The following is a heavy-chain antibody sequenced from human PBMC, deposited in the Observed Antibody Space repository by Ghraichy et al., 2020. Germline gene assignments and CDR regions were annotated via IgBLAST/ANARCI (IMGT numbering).Heavy chain of an antibody. D-gene: IGHD6-6*01. Sequence: ASVKVSCKASGYNFINYGFRWVWQAPGRGLEWMGWISADNYRTDYAQRFQDRLTMTTDKSTATGHLELRSLTSDDTAVYYRARSVASRHWFDPWGQGTLVTVSS. J-gene: IGHJ5*01. CDR3: ARSVASRHWFDP. CDR1: GYNFINYG. V-gene: IGHV1-18*01. CDR2: ISADNYRT.